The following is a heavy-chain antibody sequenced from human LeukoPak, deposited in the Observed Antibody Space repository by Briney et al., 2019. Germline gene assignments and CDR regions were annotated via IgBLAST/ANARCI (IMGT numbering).Heavy chain of an antibody. J-gene: IGHJ5*02. CDR2: IYHSGST. CDR3: ARGGRGFDP. CDR1: GGSVSSGGYS. Sequence: SETLSLTCAVSGGSVSSGGYSWSWIRQPPGKGLEWIGYIYHSGSTYYNPSLKSRVTISVDTSKNQFSLELNSVTASDTAVYYCARGGRGFDPWGQGTLVTVSS. V-gene: IGHV4-30-2*01.